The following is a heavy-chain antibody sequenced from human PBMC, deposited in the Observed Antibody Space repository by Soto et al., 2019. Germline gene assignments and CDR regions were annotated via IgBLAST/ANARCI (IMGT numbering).Heavy chain of an antibody. D-gene: IGHD2-15*01. CDR1: GYTFTSYG. CDR2: ISDYNGNT. V-gene: IGHV1-18*01. Sequence: QVQLVQSGAEVKKPGASVKGSCTASGYTFTSYGISWVRQAPGQGLEWMGWISDYNGNTNYAQKLKGRVTMTTDTSTGTAYMELRSLRSDDTSVYYCARYTGGGFSPCYYYYYMDVWGKGTTVTVSS. J-gene: IGHJ6*03. CDR3: ARYTGGGFSPCYYYYYMDV.